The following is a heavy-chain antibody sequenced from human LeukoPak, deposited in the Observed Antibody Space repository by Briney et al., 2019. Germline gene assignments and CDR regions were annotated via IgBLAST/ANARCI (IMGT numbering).Heavy chain of an antibody. CDR2: IRGSSKTI. V-gene: IGHV3-48*01. J-gene: IGHJ5*02. CDR1: GFTFSRYS. CDR3: ARKGIDYDILTGFDP. D-gene: IGHD3-9*01. Sequence: GGSLRLSCAASGFTFSRYSMNWVRQAPRKGLEWVSYIRGSSKTIYYADSVKGRFTISRDNAKNSLYLQMNSLRAEDTAVYYCARKGIDYDILTGFDPWSQGTLVTVSS.